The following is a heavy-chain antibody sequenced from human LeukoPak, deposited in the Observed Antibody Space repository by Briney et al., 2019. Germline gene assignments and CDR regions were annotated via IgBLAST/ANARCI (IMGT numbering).Heavy chain of an antibody. CDR1: GFTFSSYG. D-gene: IGHD5-24*01. CDR3: AKEGRWDPPDY. V-gene: IGHV3-30*02. J-gene: IGHJ4*02. Sequence: GRSLRLSCAASGFTFSSYGMHWVRQAPGKGLEWVAFIWNDGSNKYYADSVKGRFTISRDNSKNTLYLQMNSLRAEDTAVYYCAKEGRWDPPDYWGQGTLVTVSS. CDR2: IWNDGSNK.